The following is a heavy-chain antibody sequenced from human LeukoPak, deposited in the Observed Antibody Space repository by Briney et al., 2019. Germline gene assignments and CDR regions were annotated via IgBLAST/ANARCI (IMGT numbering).Heavy chain of an antibody. CDR2: IYSGGST. CDR3: ARPASKAYFDY. CDR1: GFTVSSNY. J-gene: IGHJ4*02. Sequence: PGGSLRLSCAASGFTVSSNYMSWVRQAPGKGLEWVSVIYSGGSTYYADSVKGRFTISRDNAKNSLYLQMNSLRAEDTAVYYCARPASKAYFDYWGQGTLVTVSS. V-gene: IGHV3-53*01.